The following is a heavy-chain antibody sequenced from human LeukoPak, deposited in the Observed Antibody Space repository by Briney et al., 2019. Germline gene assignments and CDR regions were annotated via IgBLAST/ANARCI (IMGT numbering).Heavy chain of an antibody. CDR3: ARDRHYDFWSGYYTGIRMDV. Sequence: GGSLRLSCAASGFTFSGSALHWVRQASGKGLEWVGRIRSTANGYATAYAASVKGRFTISRDDSKNTAYLQMNSLRAEDTAVYYCARDRHYDFWSGYYTGIRMDVWGKGTTVTVSS. CDR2: IRSTANGYAT. J-gene: IGHJ6*03. D-gene: IGHD3-3*01. V-gene: IGHV3-73*01. CDR1: GFTFSGSA.